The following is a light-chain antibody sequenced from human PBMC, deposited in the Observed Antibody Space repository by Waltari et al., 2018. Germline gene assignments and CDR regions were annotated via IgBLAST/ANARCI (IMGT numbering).Light chain of an antibody. J-gene: IGKJ1*01. V-gene: IGKV4-1*01. CDR3: QQYYSTPRGT. CDR1: QSVLYSSNNKNY. CDR2: WAS. Sequence: DIVMTQSPDSLAVSLGERATINCKSSQSVLYSSNNKNYVAWYQQKPGQPPKLLIYWASTRESGVPDRFSGSGSGTDFTLTISSLQAEDVAVYYCQQYYSTPRGTFGQGTKVEIK.